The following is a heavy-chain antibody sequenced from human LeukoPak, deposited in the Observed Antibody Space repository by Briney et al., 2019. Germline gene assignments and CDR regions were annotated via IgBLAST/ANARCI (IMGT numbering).Heavy chain of an antibody. J-gene: IGHJ4*02. CDR2: INPNSGGT. CDR3: AREFGDGWRVRYFDY. D-gene: IGHD5-24*01. CDR1: GYTFTGYY. V-gene: IGHV1-2*02. Sequence: ASVKDSCKASGYTFTGYYMHWVRQAPGQGLEWMGWINPNSGGTNYAQKFQGRVTMTRDTSISTAYRELSRLRSDDTAVYYCAREFGDGWRVRYFDYWGQGNLVSVSS.